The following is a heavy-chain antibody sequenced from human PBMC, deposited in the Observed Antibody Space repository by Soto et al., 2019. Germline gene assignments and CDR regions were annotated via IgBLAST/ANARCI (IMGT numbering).Heavy chain of an antibody. Sequence: QVQLQESGPGLVKPSETLSLTCTASGGSINTYYWNWIRQSPGKGLEWIGYIYYTGSTKYNPSLESRVTISVDTSKQQFSLKLKSVTPADTAVYYCAGGPYYFGLDVWGQGTTVTVSS. V-gene: IGHV4-59*12. CDR3: AGGPYYFGLDV. J-gene: IGHJ6*02. CDR2: IYYTGST. D-gene: IGHD3-10*01. CDR1: GGSINTYY.